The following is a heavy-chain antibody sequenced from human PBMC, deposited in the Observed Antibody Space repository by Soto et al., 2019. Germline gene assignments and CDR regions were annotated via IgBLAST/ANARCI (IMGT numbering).Heavy chain of an antibody. CDR2: ISSSSSYI. Sequence: PGGSLRLSCAASGFTFSSYSMNWVRQAPGKGLEWVSSISSSSSYIYYADSVKGRFTISRDNAKNSLYLQMNSLRAEDTAVYYCARKIAYSSSWYGSYDGMDVWGQGTTVTVSS. CDR1: GFTFSSYS. V-gene: IGHV3-21*01. J-gene: IGHJ6*02. CDR3: ARKIAYSSSWYGSYDGMDV. D-gene: IGHD6-13*01.